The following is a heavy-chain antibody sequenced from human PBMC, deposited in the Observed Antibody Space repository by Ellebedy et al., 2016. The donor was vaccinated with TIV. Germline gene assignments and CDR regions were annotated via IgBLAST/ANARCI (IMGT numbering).Heavy chain of an antibody. Sequence: GGSLRLXXAASGFTFSDYYMSWIRQAPGKGLEWVSYISSSGSTIYYADSVKGRFTISRDNAKNSLYLQMNSLRAEDTAVYYCARDLGGVIAIAHYWGQGTLVTVSS. CDR2: ISSSGSTI. CDR1: GFTFSDYY. D-gene: IGHD3-16*02. CDR3: ARDLGGVIAIAHY. V-gene: IGHV3-11*01. J-gene: IGHJ4*02.